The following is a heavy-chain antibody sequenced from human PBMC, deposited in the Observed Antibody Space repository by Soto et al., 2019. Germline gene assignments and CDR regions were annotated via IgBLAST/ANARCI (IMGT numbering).Heavy chain of an antibody. CDR1: GYTFPSYD. V-gene: IGHV1-8*01. Sequence: ASVKVSCKASGYTFPSYDINWVRQATGQGLEWMGWMSPNSGNTGYAQKFQGRVTMTRNTSISTAYMELSSLRSEDTAVYYCARFGLAAAGTLYGMDVWGQGTTVTVSS. CDR2: MSPNSGNT. D-gene: IGHD6-13*01. CDR3: ARFGLAAAGTLYGMDV. J-gene: IGHJ6*02.